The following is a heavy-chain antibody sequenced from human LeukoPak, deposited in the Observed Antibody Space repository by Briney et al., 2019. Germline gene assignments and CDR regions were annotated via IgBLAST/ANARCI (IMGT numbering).Heavy chain of an antibody. CDR1: GFTVSSNY. CDR2: IYSGGST. CDR3: AKNPGVDGYAFFDY. V-gene: IGHV3-53*01. D-gene: IGHD5-24*01. Sequence: GGSLRLSCAASGFTVSSNYMSWVRQAPGKGLEWVSVIYSGGSTYYADSVKGRFTISRDNSKNTLFLQMNSLRAEDTAVYYCAKNPGVDGYAFFDYWGQGTLVTVSS. J-gene: IGHJ4*02.